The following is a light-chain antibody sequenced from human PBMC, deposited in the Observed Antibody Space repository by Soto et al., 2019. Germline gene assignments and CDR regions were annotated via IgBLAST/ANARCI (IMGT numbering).Light chain of an antibody. Sequence: QSVLTQPPSVSGAPGQRVTISCTGNSSNIGAGYDVHWYQQLPGTAPKLLIYGNNNRPSGVPDRFSGSKSGTSASLAITGLQAEDEADYYCQSYDSSLNGVVFGGGTKVTVL. V-gene: IGLV1-40*01. CDR1: SSNIGAGYD. J-gene: IGLJ2*01. CDR3: QSYDSSLNGVV. CDR2: GNN.